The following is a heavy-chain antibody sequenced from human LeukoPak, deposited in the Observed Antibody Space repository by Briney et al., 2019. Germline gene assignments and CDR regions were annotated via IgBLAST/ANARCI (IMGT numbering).Heavy chain of an antibody. Sequence: SGGSLRLSCAASGFTFSSYAMSWVRQAPGKGLERVSAISGSGGSTYYADSVKGRFTIFRDNSKDTLYLQMNSLRAEDTAVYYCAKGVGPHYGSGSYNGQSMDVWGQGTTVTVSS. J-gene: IGHJ6*02. D-gene: IGHD3-10*01. CDR3: AKGVGPHYGSGSYNGQSMDV. V-gene: IGHV3-23*01. CDR2: ISGSGGST. CDR1: GFTFSSYA.